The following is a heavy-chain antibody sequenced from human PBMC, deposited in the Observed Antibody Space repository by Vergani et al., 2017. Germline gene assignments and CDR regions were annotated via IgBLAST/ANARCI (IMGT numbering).Heavy chain of an antibody. CDR3: AKGAITIFGVVQVDYWYFDL. J-gene: IGHJ2*01. CDR2: ISYDGSNK. Sequence: QVQLVESGGGVVQPGRSLRLSCAASGFTFSSYGMHWVRQAPGKGLEWVAVISYDGSNKYYADSVKGRFTISRDNSKNTLYLQMNSLRAEDTAVYYCAKGAITIFGVVQVDYWYFDLWGRGTLVTVSS. CDR1: GFTFSSYG. V-gene: IGHV3-30*18. D-gene: IGHD3-3*01.